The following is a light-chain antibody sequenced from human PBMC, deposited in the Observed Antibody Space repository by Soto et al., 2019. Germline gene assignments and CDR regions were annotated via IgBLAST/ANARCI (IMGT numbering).Light chain of an antibody. CDR1: QSVGSNY. CDR2: GAS. V-gene: IGKV3-20*01. J-gene: IGKJ1*01. CDR3: QQYGTSIQT. Sequence: EIVLTQFPGTLSLSPGESATLSCRASQSVGSNYLAWYQQRPGQPPNLLIFGASHRAPDIPDRFSGSGSGTDFILTISRLEPEDFAVYYCQQYGTSIQTFGQGTKVEIK.